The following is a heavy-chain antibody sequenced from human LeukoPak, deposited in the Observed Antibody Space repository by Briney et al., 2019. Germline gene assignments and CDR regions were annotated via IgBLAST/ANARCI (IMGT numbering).Heavy chain of an antibody. Sequence: SETLSLTCTVSGGSISSGGYYWSWIRQHPGKGLEWIGYIYYSGSTYYNPSLRSRVTISVDTSKNQFSLRLSSVTAADTAVYFCARRRVVVASTDGASGAFDIWGQGTMVTASS. CDR3: ARRRVVVASTDGASGAFDI. J-gene: IGHJ3*02. D-gene: IGHD2-15*01. CDR2: IYYSGST. V-gene: IGHV4-31*03. CDR1: GGSISSGGYY.